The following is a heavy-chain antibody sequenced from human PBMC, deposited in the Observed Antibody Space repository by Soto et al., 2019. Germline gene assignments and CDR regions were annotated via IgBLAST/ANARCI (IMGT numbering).Heavy chain of an antibody. CDR1: GFTFETYG. J-gene: IGHJ4*02. CDR2: ISYDGSNK. D-gene: IGHD2-2*01. Sequence: QVQLVESGGGVVQPGRSLRLSCAASGFTFETYGMHWVRQAPGKGLEWMAVISYDGSNKYYADSVKVRFTISRDNSKNTLYMQMNSLRAEDTAIYYGAKDHIVAAAPDYGGQGTLGTVSS. V-gene: IGHV3-30*18. CDR3: AKDHIVAAAPDY.